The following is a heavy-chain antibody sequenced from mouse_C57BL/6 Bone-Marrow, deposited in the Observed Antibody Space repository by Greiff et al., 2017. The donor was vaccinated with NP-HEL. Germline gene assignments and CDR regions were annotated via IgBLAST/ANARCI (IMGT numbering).Heavy chain of an antibody. CDR1: GFSLSTSGMG. Sequence: VKLQESGPGILQSSQTLSLTCSFSGFSLSTSGMGVSWIRQPSGKGLEWLAHIYWDDDKRYNPSLKSRLTISKDTSRNQVFLKITSVDTADTATYYCARRAGGYYGSSLYAMDYWGQGTSVTVSS. V-gene: IGHV8-12*01. D-gene: IGHD1-1*01. CDR2: IYWDDDK. J-gene: IGHJ4*01. CDR3: ARRAGGYYGSSLYAMDY.